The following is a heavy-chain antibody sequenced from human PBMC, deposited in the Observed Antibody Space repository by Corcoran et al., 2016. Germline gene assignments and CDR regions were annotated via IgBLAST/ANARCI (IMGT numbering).Heavy chain of an antibody. J-gene: IGHJ4*02. CDR3: ARGGRARRVKSNYFDY. D-gene: IGHD6-13*01. CDR1: GGSISSSSYY. Sequence: QLQLQESGPGLVKPSETLSLTCTVSGGSISSSSYYWGWIRQPPGKGLEWIGSIYYSGSTYYNPSLKSRVTISVDTSKNQFSLKLSSVTAADTAVYYWARGGRARRVKSNYFDYWGQGTLVTVSS. CDR2: IYYSGST. V-gene: IGHV4-39*07.